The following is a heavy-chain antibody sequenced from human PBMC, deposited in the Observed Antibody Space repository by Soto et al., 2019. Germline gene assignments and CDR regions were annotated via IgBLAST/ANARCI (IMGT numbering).Heavy chain of an antibody. CDR3: ARLGVPAAKSDHWFDP. V-gene: IGHV5-10-1*01. Sequence: GESLNISCKGSGYSFTSYWISWVRQMPGKGLEWMGRIDPSDSYTNYSPSFQGHVTISADKSISTAYLQWSSLKASDTAMYYCARLGVPAAKSDHWFDPWGQGTLVTVSS. CDR2: IDPSDSYT. J-gene: IGHJ5*02. CDR1: GYSFTSYW. D-gene: IGHD2-2*01.